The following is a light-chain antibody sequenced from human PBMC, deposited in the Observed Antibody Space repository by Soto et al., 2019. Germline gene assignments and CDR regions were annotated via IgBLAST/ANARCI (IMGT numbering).Light chain of an antibody. J-gene: IGLJ2*01. CDR3: SSYTSSSTLEVV. CDR1: SSDVGGYNY. V-gene: IGLV2-14*01. Sequence: QSVLTQPASVSGSPGQSITISCTGTSSDVGGYNYVSWYQQHPGKAPKLMIYEVSYRPSGVSNRFSGSKSGNTASLTISGLQAEDEAVYYCSSYTSSSTLEVVFGGGTKLTVL. CDR2: EVS.